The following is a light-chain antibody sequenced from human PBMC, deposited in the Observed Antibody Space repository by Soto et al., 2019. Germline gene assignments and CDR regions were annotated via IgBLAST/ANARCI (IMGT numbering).Light chain of an antibody. CDR2: GAS. J-gene: IGKJ5*01. CDR3: QKYNTAPLT. Sequence: EIVLTQSPGTLSVSPGDRVTLSCRASQSISINLAWYQHKPGQAPRLLIHGASTRATGVPARISGSGSGTESTLTISSLQSEDFATYYCQKYNTAPLTFGQGTRLEIK. CDR1: QSISIN. V-gene: IGKV3D-15*01.